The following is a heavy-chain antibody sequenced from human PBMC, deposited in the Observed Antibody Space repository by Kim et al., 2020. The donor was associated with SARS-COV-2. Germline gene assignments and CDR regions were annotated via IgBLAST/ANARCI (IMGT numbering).Heavy chain of an antibody. V-gene: IGHV5-51*01. CDR2: IYPGDSDT. D-gene: IGHD2-2*01. CDR1: GYSFTSYW. Sequence: GESLKISCKGSGYSFTSYWIGWVRQMPGKGLEWMGIIYPGDSDTRYSPSFQGQVTISADKSISTAYLQWSSLKASDTAMYYCASQYCSSTSCYDGLGNVDAFDIWGQGTMVTVSS. CDR3: ASQYCSSTSCYDGLGNVDAFDI. J-gene: IGHJ3*02.